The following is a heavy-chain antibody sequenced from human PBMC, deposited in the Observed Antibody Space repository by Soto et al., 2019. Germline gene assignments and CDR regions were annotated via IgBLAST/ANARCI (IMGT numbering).Heavy chain of an antibody. CDR2: IYSGGST. J-gene: IGHJ6*02. D-gene: IGHD3-9*01. Sequence: SGGSLRLSCAASGFTVSSNYMSWVRQAPWKGLEWVSVIYSGGSTYYADSVKGRFTISRDNSKNTLYLQMNSLRAEDTAVYYCARDQRVRYFDWLQSYYYYGMDVWGQGTTVTVSS. CDR1: GFTVSSNY. CDR3: ARDQRVRYFDWLQSYYYYGMDV. V-gene: IGHV3-53*01.